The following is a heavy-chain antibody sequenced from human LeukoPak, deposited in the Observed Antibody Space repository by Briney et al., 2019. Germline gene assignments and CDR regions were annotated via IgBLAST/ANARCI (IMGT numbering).Heavy chain of an antibody. CDR3: VLLGTMVRGVTSTTWFDP. D-gene: IGHD3-10*01. CDR1: GGSFSGYY. CDR2: INHSGST. Sequence: PSETLSLTCAVYGGSFSGYYWSWIRQPPGKGLEWIGEINHSGSTNYNPSLKGRVTISVDTSRNQFSLKLSSVTAADTAVYYCVLLGTMVRGVTSTTWFDPWGQGTLVTVSS. J-gene: IGHJ5*02. V-gene: IGHV4-34*01.